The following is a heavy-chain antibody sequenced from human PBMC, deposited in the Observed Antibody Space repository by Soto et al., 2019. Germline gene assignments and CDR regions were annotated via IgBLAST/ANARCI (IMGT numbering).Heavy chain of an antibody. Sequence: QLQLQESGPGLVKPSETLSLSCAVSGDSISSSSSYYWGWIGQPPGKGLEWIANMYYSGSKYYNPCFKSRVSISIEPSKDRLSLSLCSVSAADAAVYYCARIKIVGILAYYMDGWGKGTPVTVSS. J-gene: IGHJ6*03. V-gene: IGHV4-39*01. CDR1: GDSISSSSSYY. CDR2: MYYSGSK. D-gene: IGHD2-21*01. CDR3: ARIKIVGILAYYMDG.